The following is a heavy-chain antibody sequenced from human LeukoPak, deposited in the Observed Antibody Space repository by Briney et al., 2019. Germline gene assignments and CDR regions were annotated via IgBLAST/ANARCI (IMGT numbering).Heavy chain of an antibody. Sequence: PGGSLRLSCAASGFTFSSYWMSWVRQAPGKGLEWVANLKQDGSEKYYVDSVKGRFTISRDNAKNSLYLQMNSLRAEDTAVYYCARMGYYYDSSGWEAYWGQGTLVTVSS. J-gene: IGHJ4*02. CDR1: GFTFSSYW. V-gene: IGHV3-7*01. D-gene: IGHD3-22*01. CDR2: LKQDGSEK. CDR3: ARMGYYYDSSGWEAY.